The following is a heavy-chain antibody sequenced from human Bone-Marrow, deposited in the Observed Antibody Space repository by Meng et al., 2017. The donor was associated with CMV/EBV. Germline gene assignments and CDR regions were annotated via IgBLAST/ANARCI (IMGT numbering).Heavy chain of an antibody. CDR1: GGTFSSYA. J-gene: IGHJ6*02. Sequence: SVKVSCKASGGTFSSYAISWVRQAPGQGLEWMGGIIPILGIANYAQKFQGRVTITADKSTSTAYMELSSLRSEDTAVYYCARGDIVKVPTEMGDYYHNYGVDVWGQGTTVTVSS. CDR3: ARGDIVKVPTEMGDYYHNYGVDV. V-gene: IGHV1-69*10. D-gene: IGHD2-2*01. CDR2: IIPILGIA.